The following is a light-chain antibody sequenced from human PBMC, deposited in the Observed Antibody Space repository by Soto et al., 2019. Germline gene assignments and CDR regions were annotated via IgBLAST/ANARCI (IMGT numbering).Light chain of an antibody. V-gene: IGKV1-5*03. Sequence: DIQMTQSPSTLSASVGDRVTITCRASQSISSWLAWYQQKPGKAPNLLIYKASSLESGVPSRFSGSGSGTEFTLTISSLQPDDFATYYCQQYNSYAGVTFGPGTKVDIK. CDR1: QSISSW. CDR3: QQYNSYAGVT. CDR2: KAS. J-gene: IGKJ3*01.